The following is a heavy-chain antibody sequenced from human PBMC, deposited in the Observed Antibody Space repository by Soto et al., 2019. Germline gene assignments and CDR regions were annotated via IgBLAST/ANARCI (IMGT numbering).Heavy chain of an antibody. CDR3: ARAGVYCSGGSCNTEGAFDI. CDR2: INSDGSST. J-gene: IGHJ3*02. V-gene: IGHV3-74*01. D-gene: IGHD2-15*01. Sequence: EVQLVESGGGLVQPGGSLRLSCAASGFTFSSYWMHWVRQAPGKGLVWVSRINSDGSSTSYADSVKGRFTISRDNAKNTLYLQMNSLRAEDTAVYYCARAGVYCSGGSCNTEGAFDIWGQGTMVTVSS. CDR1: GFTFSSYW.